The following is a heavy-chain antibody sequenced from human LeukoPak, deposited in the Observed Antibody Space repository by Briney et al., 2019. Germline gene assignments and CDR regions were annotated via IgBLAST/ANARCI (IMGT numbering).Heavy chain of an antibody. CDR3: ARRMGVPFDY. CDR1: GGSISSGGYY. J-gene: IGHJ4*02. V-gene: IGHV4-30-2*01. CDR2: IYHSGST. D-gene: IGHD3-16*01. Sequence: KPSETLSLTCTVSGGSISSGGYYWSWIRQPQGKGLEWIGYIYHSGSTYYNPSLKSRVTISVDRSKNQFSLKLSSVTAADTAVYYCARRMGVPFDYWGQGTLVTVSS.